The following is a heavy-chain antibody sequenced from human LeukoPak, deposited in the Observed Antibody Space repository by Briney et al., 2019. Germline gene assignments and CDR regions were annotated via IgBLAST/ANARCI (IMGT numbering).Heavy chain of an antibody. CDR3: ARNYDSSGYYYFDFDY. CDR2: INSDGSST. Sequence: GGSLRLSCAASGFTFSSYWMHWVRQAPGKGLVWVSRINSDGSSTSYADSVKGRFTISRDNAKNSLYLQMNSLRAEDTAVYYCARNYDSSGYYYFDFDYWGQGTLVTVSS. D-gene: IGHD3-22*01. V-gene: IGHV3-74*01. J-gene: IGHJ4*02. CDR1: GFTFSSYW.